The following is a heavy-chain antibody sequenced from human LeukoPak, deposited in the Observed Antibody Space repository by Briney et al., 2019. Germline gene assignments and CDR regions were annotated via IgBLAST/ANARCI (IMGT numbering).Heavy chain of an antibody. CDR3: ARDGGNSVVVWFDP. J-gene: IGHJ5*02. CDR1: GGTFSSYT. V-gene: IGHV1-69*04. CDR2: IIPILGIA. Sequence: SVKVSCKASGGTFSSYTISWVRQAPGQGLEWMGRIIPILGIANYAQKFQGRVTITADKSTSTAYMELSSLRSEDTAVYYCARDGGNSVVVWFDPWGQGTLVTVSS. D-gene: IGHD4-23*01.